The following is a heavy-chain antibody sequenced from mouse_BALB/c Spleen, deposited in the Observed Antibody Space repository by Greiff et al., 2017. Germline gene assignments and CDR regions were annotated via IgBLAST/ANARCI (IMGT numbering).Heavy chain of an antibody. CDR3: AREGNSTLYYYAMDY. D-gene: IGHD2-1*01. J-gene: IGHJ4*01. V-gene: IGHV5-6*01. CDR2: ISSGGSYT. CDR1: GFTFSSYG. Sequence: EVQLVESGGDLVKPGGSLKLSCAASGFTFSSYGMSWVRQTPDKRLEWVATISSGGSYTYYPDSVKGRFTISRDNAKNTLYLQMSSLKSEDTAMYYCAREGNSTLYYYAMDYWGQGTSVTVSS.